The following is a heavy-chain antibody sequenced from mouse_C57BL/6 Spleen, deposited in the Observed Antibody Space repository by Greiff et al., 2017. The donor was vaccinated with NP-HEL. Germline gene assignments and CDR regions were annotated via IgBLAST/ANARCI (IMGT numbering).Heavy chain of an antibody. J-gene: IGHJ2*01. V-gene: IGHV1-82*01. CDR3: ARLSYYGSSRGYFDY. CDR1: GYAFSSSW. D-gene: IGHD1-1*01. Sequence: VKLVESGPELVKPGASVKISCKASGYAFSSSWMNWVKQRPGKGLEWIGRIYPGDGDTNYNGKFKGKATLTADKSSSTAYMQLSSLTSEDSAVYFCARLSYYGSSRGYFDYWGQGTTLTVSS. CDR2: IYPGDGDT.